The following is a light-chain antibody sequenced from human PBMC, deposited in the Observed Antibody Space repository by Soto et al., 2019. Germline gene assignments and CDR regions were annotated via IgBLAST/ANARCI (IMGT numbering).Light chain of an antibody. Sequence: DIQMTQSPSSLSASVGDTVTITCRSSQGISSSLAWYQQEAGKVPDLLIYGASTLQSGVPSHFSGSGSATDFTLNISSLQPEDVGTYYCQEYHIPPFTFGPGTKLNMK. CDR3: QEYHIPPFT. CDR2: GAS. J-gene: IGKJ3*01. V-gene: IGKV1-27*01. CDR1: QGISSS.